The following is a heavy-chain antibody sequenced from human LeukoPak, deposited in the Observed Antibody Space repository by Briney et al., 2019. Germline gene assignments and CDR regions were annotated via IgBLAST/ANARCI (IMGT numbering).Heavy chain of an antibody. CDR3: AREPWFGELLYRTGEGVWFDP. CDR2: IKQDGSEK. Sequence: GGSLRLSCAASGFTFRSYWMGWVRQAPGKGLEWVANIKQDGSEKYYVDSVKGRFTISRDNAKNSLYLQMNSLRAEDTAVYYCAREPWFGELLYRTGEGVWFDPWGQGTLVTVSS. V-gene: IGHV3-7*01. CDR1: GFTFRSYW. D-gene: IGHD3-10*01. J-gene: IGHJ5*02.